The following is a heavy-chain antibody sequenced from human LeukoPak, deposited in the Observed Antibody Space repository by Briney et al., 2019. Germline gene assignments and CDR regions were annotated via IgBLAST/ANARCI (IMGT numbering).Heavy chain of an antibody. J-gene: IGHJ4*02. CDR3: ARVGESYYYDSSGYYTSYYFDY. D-gene: IGHD3-22*01. CDR2: ISSSSSTI. V-gene: IGHV3-48*01. Sequence: GGSLRLSCAASGFTFNTYTMNWVRQAPGKGLEWVSYISSSSSTIYYADSVKGRFTISRDNAKNSLYLQMNSLRAEDTAVYYCARVGESYYYDSSGYYTSYYFDYWGQGTLVTVSS. CDR1: GFTFNTYT.